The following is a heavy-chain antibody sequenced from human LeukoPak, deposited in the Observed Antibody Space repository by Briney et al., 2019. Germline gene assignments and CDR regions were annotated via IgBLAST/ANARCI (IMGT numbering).Heavy chain of an antibody. Sequence: GESLKISCKGSGYSFTSYWIGWVRQMPGKGLEWMGIIYPGDSDTRYSPSFQGQVTISADKSISTAYLQWSSLKASDTAMYYCARPLWGATGTTSYDAFDIWGQGTMVTVSS. CDR1: GYSFTSYW. V-gene: IGHV5-51*01. CDR3: ARPLWGATGTTSYDAFDI. D-gene: IGHD1-1*01. J-gene: IGHJ3*02. CDR2: IYPGDSDT.